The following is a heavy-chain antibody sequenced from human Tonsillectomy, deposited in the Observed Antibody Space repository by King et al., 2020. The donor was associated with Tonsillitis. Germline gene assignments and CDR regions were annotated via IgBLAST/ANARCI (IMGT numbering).Heavy chain of an antibody. CDR1: GFTFSNYG. CDR3: ASDRGGSPFDY. V-gene: IGHV3-33*08. D-gene: IGHD2-15*01. J-gene: IGHJ4*02. Sequence: VQLVESGGGVVQPGRSLTLSCAASGFTFSNYGMHWVRPAPGKGLEWVAVIWSDGNTKKYAASVKGRFAISKDNSENTLYLQMNSLRAEDTAVYYCASDRGGSPFDYWGQGTLVTVSS. CDR2: IWSDGNTK.